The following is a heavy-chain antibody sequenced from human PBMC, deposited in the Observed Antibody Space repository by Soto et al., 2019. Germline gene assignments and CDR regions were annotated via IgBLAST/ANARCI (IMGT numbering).Heavy chain of an antibody. J-gene: IGHJ2*01. CDR1: GFTFSSYA. Sequence: GGSLRLSCAASGFTFSSYAMSWVRQAPGKGLEWVSAISGSGGSTYYADSVKGRFTISRDNSKNTLYLQMNSLRAEDTAVYYCAKHDSYDIVVVVAATPWYFDLWGRGTLVTVSS. V-gene: IGHV3-23*01. D-gene: IGHD2-15*01. CDR3: AKHDSYDIVVVVAATPWYFDL. CDR2: ISGSGGST.